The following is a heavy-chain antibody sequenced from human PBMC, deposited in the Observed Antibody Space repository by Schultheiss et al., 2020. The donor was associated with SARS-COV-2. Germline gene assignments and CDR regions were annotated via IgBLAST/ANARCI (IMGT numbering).Heavy chain of an antibody. CDR2: INHSGST. CDR1: GGSISSYY. D-gene: IGHD6-13*01. CDR3: ARLEDGSWYVDY. J-gene: IGHJ4*02. Sequence: SETLSLTCTVSGGSISSYYWSWIRQPPGKGLEWIGEINHSGSTNYNPSLKSRVTISVDTSKNQFSLKLSSVTAADTAVYYCARLEDGSWYVDYWGQGTLVTVSS. V-gene: IGHV4-34*01.